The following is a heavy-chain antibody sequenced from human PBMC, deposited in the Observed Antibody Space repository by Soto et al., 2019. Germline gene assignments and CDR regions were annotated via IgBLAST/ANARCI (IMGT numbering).Heavy chain of an antibody. D-gene: IGHD6-19*01. CDR1: GFTFSGSA. V-gene: IGHV3-73*01. CDR2: IRSKANSYAT. CDR3: TRPGIAVAGSYYYYYMDV. J-gene: IGHJ6*03. Sequence: PGGSLRLSCAASGFTFSGSAMHWVRQASGKGLEWVGRIRSKANSYATAYAASVKGRFTISRDDSKNTAYLQMNSLKTEDTAVYYCTRPGIAVAGSYYYYYMDVWGKGTTVTVSS.